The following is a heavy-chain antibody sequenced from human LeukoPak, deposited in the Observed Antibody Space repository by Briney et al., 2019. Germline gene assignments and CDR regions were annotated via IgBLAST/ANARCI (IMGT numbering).Heavy chain of an antibody. CDR1: GYTFIGYY. V-gene: IGHV1-2*02. D-gene: IGHD6-13*01. J-gene: IGHJ6*03. CDR3: ARDKVAAAGLQADDYYYYYMDV. Sequence: ASVKVSCKASGYTFIGYYMHWVRQAPGQGLEWMGWINPNSGGTNYALKFQGRVTMTRDTSIRTAYMELSRLRSDDTAVYYCARDKVAAAGLQADDYYYYYMDVWGKGTTVTVSS. CDR2: INPNSGGT.